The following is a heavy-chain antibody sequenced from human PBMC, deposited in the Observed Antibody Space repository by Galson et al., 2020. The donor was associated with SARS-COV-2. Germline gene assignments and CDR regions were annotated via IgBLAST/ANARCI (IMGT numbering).Heavy chain of an antibody. CDR2: ISYDGSNK. CDR1: GFTFSSYA. D-gene: IGHD6-19*01. J-gene: IGHJ4*02. Sequence: GGSLRLSCAASGFTFSSYAMHWVRQAPGKGLEWVAVISYDGSNKYYADSVKGRFTISRDNSKNTLYLQMNSLRAEDTAVYYCARHQGYSSGVDYWGQGTLVTVSS. CDR3: ARHQGYSSGVDY. V-gene: IGHV3-30*04.